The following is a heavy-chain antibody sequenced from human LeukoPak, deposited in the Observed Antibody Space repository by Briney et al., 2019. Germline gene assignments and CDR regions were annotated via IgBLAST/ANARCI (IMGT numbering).Heavy chain of an antibody. D-gene: IGHD6-13*01. CDR2: INPNSGGT. CDR1: GYTFTGYY. CDR3: ARGDSSSWYARGYNWFDP. V-gene: IGHV1-2*02. J-gene: IGHJ5*02. Sequence: GASVKVSCKASGYTFTGYYMHWVRQAPGQGLEWMGWINPNSGGTNYAQKFQGRVTMTRDTSISTAYMVLSRLRSDDTAVYYCARGDSSSWYARGYNWFDPWGQGTLVTVSS.